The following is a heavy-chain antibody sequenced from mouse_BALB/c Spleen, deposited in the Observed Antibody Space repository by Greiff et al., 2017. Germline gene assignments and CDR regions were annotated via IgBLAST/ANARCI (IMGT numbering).Heavy chain of an antibody. Sequence: EVQGVEPGGGLVQPGGSRKLSCAASGFTFSDYGMAWVRQAPGKGPEWVAFISNLAYSIYYADTVTGRFTISRENAKNTLYLEMSSLRSEDTAMYYCAREEPYYAIDYWGQGTSVTVSS. J-gene: IGHJ4*01. CDR3: AREEPYYAIDY. CDR2: ISNLAYSI. V-gene: IGHV5-15*02. CDR1: GFTFSDYG.